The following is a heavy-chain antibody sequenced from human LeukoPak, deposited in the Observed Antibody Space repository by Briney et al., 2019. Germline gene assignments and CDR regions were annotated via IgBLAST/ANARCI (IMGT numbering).Heavy chain of an antibody. Sequence: SATLSLTCAVSGGSFSGYYWSWIRPPPGKGLEWIGEINHSGSTNYNPSLKSRVTISVDTSKNQFSLKLSSVTAADTAVYYCARGQDVSPSRDMVRGPYYYYGMDVWGKGTTVTVSS. V-gene: IGHV4-34*01. CDR2: INHSGST. J-gene: IGHJ6*04. CDR3: ARGQDVSPSRDMVRGPYYYYGMDV. D-gene: IGHD3-10*01. CDR1: GGSFSGYY.